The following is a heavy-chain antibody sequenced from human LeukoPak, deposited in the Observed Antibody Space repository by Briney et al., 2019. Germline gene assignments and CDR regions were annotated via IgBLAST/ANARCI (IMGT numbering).Heavy chain of an antibody. V-gene: IGHV4-34*01. D-gene: IGHD6-6*01. CDR3: ARVAARPMLNYYYYYMDV. CDR2: INHSGST. J-gene: IGHJ6*03. Sequence: SETLSLTCAVYGGSFSGYYWSWIRQPPGKGLEWIGEINHSGSTNYNPSLKSRVTISVDTSKNQFSLRLSSVTAADTAVYYCARVAARPMLNYYYYYMDVWGKGTTVTVSS. CDR1: GGSFSGYY.